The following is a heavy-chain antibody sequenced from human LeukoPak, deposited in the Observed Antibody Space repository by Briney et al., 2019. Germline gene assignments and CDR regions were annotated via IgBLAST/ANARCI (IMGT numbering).Heavy chain of an antibody. D-gene: IGHD4-17*01. CDR3: AKAAETTEGSIDP. CDR1: GFTFSAYG. V-gene: IGHV3-30*18. CDR2: ISYDGSNE. Sequence: GRSLRLSCAASGFTFSAYGMHWVRQAPGKGLEWVAVISYDGSNEYFADSVKGRFTISRDNSKNMVYLQMNSLRPEDTAIHYCAKAAETTEGSIDPWGQGTLVIVSS. J-gene: IGHJ5*02.